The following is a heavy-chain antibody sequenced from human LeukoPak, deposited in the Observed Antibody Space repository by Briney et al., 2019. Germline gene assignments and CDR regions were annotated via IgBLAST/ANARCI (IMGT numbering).Heavy chain of an antibody. CDR2: INTDASST. V-gene: IGHV3-74*03. D-gene: IGHD2-21*02. J-gene: IGHJ4*02. Sequence: PGGSLRLSCATSAFTFSNYWMHWVRQAPGKGLVWVSRINTDASSTTYADSVKGRFTISRDSAKSTLYLQMSSLRAEDSAVYYCATSPVVTGTPYYFDNWGQGTLVTVSS. CDR1: AFTFSNYW. CDR3: ATSPVVTGTPYYFDN.